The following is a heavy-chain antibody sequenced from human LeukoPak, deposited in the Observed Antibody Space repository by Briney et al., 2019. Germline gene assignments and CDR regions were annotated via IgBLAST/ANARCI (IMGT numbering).Heavy chain of an antibody. Sequence: ASVKVSCKASGYTFTSYYMHWVRQAPGQGLEWMGIINPSGGSTSYAQKFQGRVTMTRDTSTSTVYMELSSLRSEDTAVYYCARDRIVVVPAAIKVPGRGNWFGPWGQGTLATVSS. CDR1: GYTFTSYY. V-gene: IGHV1-46*03. CDR2: INPSGGST. D-gene: IGHD2-2*02. J-gene: IGHJ5*02. CDR3: ARDRIVVVPAAIKVPGRGNWFGP.